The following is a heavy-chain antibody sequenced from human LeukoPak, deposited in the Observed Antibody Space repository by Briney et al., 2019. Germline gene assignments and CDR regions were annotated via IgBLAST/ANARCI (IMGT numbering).Heavy chain of an antibody. D-gene: IGHD3-16*01. J-gene: IGHJ4*02. CDR2: ISGSGGST. CDR3: ARISLGVGKNFDY. CDR1: GFTFSSYG. V-gene: IGHV3-23*01. Sequence: PGGSLRLSCAASGFTFSSYGMSWVRQAPGKGLEWVSAISGSGGSTYYADSVKGRFTISRDNAKNSLFLQMNSLRAEDTAVYYCARISLGVGKNFDYWGQGTLVTVSS.